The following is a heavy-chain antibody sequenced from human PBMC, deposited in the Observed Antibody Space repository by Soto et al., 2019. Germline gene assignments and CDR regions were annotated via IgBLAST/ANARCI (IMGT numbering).Heavy chain of an antibody. V-gene: IGHV3-33*01. Sequence: PGGSLRLSCAASGFTFSSYGMHWVRQAPGKGLEWVAVIWYDGSNKYYADSVKGRFTISRDNSKNTLYLQMNSLRAEDTAVYYCARDSSGYDAFDIWGQGTMVTVSS. CDR3: ARDSSGYDAFDI. CDR1: GFTFSSYG. CDR2: IWYDGSNK. J-gene: IGHJ3*02. D-gene: IGHD5-12*01.